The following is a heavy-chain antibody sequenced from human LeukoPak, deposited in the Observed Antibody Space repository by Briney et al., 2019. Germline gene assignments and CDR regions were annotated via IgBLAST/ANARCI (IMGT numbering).Heavy chain of an antibody. CDR2: IFDRGST. CDR3: ARVRVPSAENDAFDI. D-gene: IGHD2-15*01. J-gene: IGHJ3*02. CDR1: GGSISSAGHY. Sequence: TLSLTCTVSGGSISSAGHYWRWIRQQPGKGLQWIGYIFDRGSTFYHPSLKSRLTMSVDTSTDQFSLKLSSVTAADTAVYYCARVRVPSAENDAFDIWGQGTMVTVSS. V-gene: IGHV4-31*03.